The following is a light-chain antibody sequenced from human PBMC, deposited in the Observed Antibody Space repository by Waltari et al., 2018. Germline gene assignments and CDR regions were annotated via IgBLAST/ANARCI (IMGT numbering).Light chain of an antibody. CDR1: NLGAKF. V-gene: IGLV3-1*01. Sequence: SSELTQPPSVSVSPGQTASITCSGDNLGAKFACWYQLRPGQPPVLVIYEDSNRPSGIPERFSGSNSGNTATLTISGTQALDEADYYCQAWDSSTHGMAFGGGTKLTVL. CDR2: EDS. J-gene: IGLJ2*01. CDR3: QAWDSSTHGMA.